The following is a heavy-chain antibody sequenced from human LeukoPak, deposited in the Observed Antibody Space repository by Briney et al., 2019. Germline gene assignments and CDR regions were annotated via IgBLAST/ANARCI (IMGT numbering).Heavy chain of an antibody. V-gene: IGHV3-30-3*01. Sequence: GGSLRLSCAASGFTFSSYAMHWVRQAPGKGLEWVAVISHDGSNKYYADSVKGRFTISRDNSKNTLYLQMNSLRAEDTAVYYCAREPGYCSGGSCYYFDYWGQGTLVTVSS. J-gene: IGHJ4*02. D-gene: IGHD2-15*01. CDR3: AREPGYCSGGSCYYFDY. CDR2: ISHDGSNK. CDR1: GFTFSSYA.